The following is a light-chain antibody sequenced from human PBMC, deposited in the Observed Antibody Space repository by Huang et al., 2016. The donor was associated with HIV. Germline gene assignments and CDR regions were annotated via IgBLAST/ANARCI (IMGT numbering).Light chain of an antibody. CDR3: MQALQTPPYT. Sequence: DIVMTQSPLSLPVTPGEPASISCRPSQSLLQSNGYKYLDWYLQKSGQCPQLLIYLGSNRASGVPDRCSGSGSGTDFTLKISRVEAEDVGVYYCMQALQTPPYTFGQGTNLEIK. CDR2: LGS. J-gene: IGKJ2*01. V-gene: IGKV2-28*01. CDR1: QSLLQSNGYKY.